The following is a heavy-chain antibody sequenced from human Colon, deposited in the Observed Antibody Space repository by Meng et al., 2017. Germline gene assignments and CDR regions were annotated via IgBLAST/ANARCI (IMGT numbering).Heavy chain of an antibody. J-gene: IGHJ4*02. CDR1: SGSISSINW. V-gene: IGHV4-4*02. CDR3: VRQGMTSYSWGY. CDR2: ISQSGTT. D-gene: IGHD3-9*01. Sequence: QVHLQESGPGLVRPSGTLPLTCAVSSGSISSINWWSWVRQPPGKGLDWIGEISQSGTTYYNPSLKSRVTITGDWSKNQFSLNLNSVTAADTALYYCVRQGMTSYSWGYWGQGTLVTVSS.